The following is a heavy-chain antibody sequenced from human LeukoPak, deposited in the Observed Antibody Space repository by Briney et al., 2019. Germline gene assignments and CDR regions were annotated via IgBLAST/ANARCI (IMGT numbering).Heavy chain of an antibody. J-gene: IGHJ1*01. CDR1: GFTFSSYG. CDR2: ISYDGSNK. CDR3: ARVRDYYDSRGYYFEYFDH. V-gene: IGHV3-30*03. D-gene: IGHD3-22*01. Sequence: GGSLRLSCAASGFTFSSYGMNWVRQAPGKGLEWVAVISYDGSNKYYADSVKGRFTISRDNSKNTLYLQMNRLRAEDTAVYYCARVRDYYDSRGYYFEYFDHWGQGTLVTVSS.